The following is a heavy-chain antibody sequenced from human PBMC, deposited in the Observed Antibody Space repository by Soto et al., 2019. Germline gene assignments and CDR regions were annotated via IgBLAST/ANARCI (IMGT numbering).Heavy chain of an antibody. Sequence: QVQVVESGGGLVKPGGSLRLSCAASGFTFSDYYMSWIRQAPGKGLEWVSFISSSSDSTKYADSVKGRFTISRDNAKNSLYQQLKSLRAEDTAVYYCARGGVKGTTSRGQVYNWGQGTLVTVSS. CDR3: ARGGVKGTTSRGQVYN. J-gene: IGHJ4*02. D-gene: IGHD1-7*01. V-gene: IGHV3-11*06. CDR2: ISSSSDST. CDR1: GFTFSDYY.